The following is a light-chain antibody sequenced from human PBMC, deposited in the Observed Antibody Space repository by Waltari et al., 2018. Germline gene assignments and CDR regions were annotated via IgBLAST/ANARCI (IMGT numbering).Light chain of an antibody. CDR1: SSDVGDYKY. Sequence: QSALTQPASVSGSPGQSITISCTGTSSDVGDYKYVSWYQHHPGKAPKVMIYEVNIRPSGVSKRFSGSKSGNTASLTISGLQAEDEADYYCSSYTSTSSVVLFGGGTKLTVL. J-gene: IGLJ2*01. CDR2: EVN. CDR3: SSYTSTSSVVL. V-gene: IGLV2-14*01.